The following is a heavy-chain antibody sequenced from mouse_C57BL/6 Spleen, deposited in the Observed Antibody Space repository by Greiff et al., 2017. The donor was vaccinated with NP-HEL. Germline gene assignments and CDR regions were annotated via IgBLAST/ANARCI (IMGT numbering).Heavy chain of an antibody. CDR3: ARQIKGWFAY. V-gene: IGHV1-54*01. Sequence: QVQLQQSGAELVRPGTSVKVSCKASGYAFTNYLIEWVKQRPGQGLEWIGVINPGSGGPNYNEKFKGKATLTADKSSSTAYMQLSSLTSEDSAVYFCARQIKGWFAYWGQGTLVTVSA. D-gene: IGHD2-4*01. J-gene: IGHJ3*01. CDR2: INPGSGGP. CDR1: GYAFTNYL.